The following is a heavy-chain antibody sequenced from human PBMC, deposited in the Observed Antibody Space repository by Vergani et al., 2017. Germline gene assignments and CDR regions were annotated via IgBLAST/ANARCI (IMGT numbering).Heavy chain of an antibody. CDR3: ARLREGCHSVYDY. J-gene: IGHJ4*02. V-gene: IGHV5-51*01. Sequence: EVQLVQSGAEVKKPGASLTLSCKGSGYSFTSYWIGWVRQMPGKGLEWMGSLYPGDSDTRYSPSFHGQVTISAEKSISTAYLQWSSLKASDTAMYYCARLREGCHSVYDYWGQGTLVTVSS. CDR2: LYPGDSDT. D-gene: IGHD1-14*01. CDR1: GYSFTSYW.